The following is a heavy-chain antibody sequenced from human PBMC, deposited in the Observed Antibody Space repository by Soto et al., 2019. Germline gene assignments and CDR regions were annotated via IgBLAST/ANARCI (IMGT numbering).Heavy chain of an antibody. CDR1: GGSISSYY. V-gene: IGHV4-59*08. Sequence: SETLSLTCTVSGGSISSYYWSWIRQPPGKGLEWIGYIYYSGSTNYNPSLKSRVTISVDTSKNQFSLKLSSVTAADTAVYYCARHKGNYGSVDYWGQGTLVTVSS. J-gene: IGHJ4*02. D-gene: IGHD1-7*01. CDR3: ARHKGNYGSVDY. CDR2: IYYSGST.